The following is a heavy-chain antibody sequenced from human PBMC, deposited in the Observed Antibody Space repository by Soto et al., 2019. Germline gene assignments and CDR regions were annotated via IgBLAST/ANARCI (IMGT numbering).Heavy chain of an antibody. V-gene: IGHV1-24*01. CDR1: GYTLTELS. J-gene: IGHJ5*02. CDR3: ATVRRYSGSSHWFDP. CDR2: FDPEDGET. Sequence: ASVKVSCKVSGYTLTELSMHWVRQAPGKGLEWMGGFDPEDGETIYAQKFQGRVTMTEDTSTDTAYMELSSLRSEDTAVYYCATVRRYSGSSHWFDPWGQGTLVTVSS. D-gene: IGHD1-26*01.